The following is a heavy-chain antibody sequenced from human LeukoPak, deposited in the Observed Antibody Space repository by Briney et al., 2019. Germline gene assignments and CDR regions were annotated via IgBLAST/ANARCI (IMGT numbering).Heavy chain of an antibody. CDR3: ARDQKVEMATIGAFDI. D-gene: IGHD5-24*01. CDR1: GFTFSSYS. V-gene: IGHV3-21*01. CDR2: ISSSSSYI. J-gene: IGHJ3*02. Sequence: GGSLRLSCAASGFTFSSYSMNWVRQAPGKGLEWVSSISSSSSYIYYADSVKGRFTISRDNAKNSLYLQMNSLRAEDTAVYYCARDQKVEMATIGAFDIWGQGTMVTVSS.